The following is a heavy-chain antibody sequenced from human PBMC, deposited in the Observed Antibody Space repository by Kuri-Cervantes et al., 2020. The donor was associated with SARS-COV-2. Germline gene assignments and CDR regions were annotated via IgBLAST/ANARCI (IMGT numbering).Heavy chain of an antibody. Sequence: GSLRLSCTVSGCTISSNYWSWIRQPPGKGLEWIGNIYYSGSTNHNPSLKSGVSISVDTTKNQFSLKLSTVTAADTAVYYCATDGEAFDIWAKGQWSPSPQ. V-gene: IGHV4-59*01. CDR2: IYYSGST. CDR3: ATDGEAFDI. CDR1: GCTISSNY. J-gene: IGHJ3*02.